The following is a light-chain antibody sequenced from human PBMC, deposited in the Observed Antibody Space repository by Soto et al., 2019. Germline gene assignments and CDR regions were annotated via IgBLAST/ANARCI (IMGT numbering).Light chain of an antibody. CDR3: QQSYSTPLT. Sequence: DIQMTQSPSSLSASVGDRVTITCRASQSISNYLNWYQQKPGKAPKLLIYAASNLQSGVPSRFRGSGSGTDFTLTISILQPEDFATYYCQQSYSTPLTFGGGTKVEI. V-gene: IGKV1-39*01. CDR2: AAS. CDR1: QSISNY. J-gene: IGKJ4*01.